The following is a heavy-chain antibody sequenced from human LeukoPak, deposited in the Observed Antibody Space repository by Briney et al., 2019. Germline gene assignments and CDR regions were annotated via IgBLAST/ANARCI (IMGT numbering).Heavy chain of an antibody. Sequence: SETLSLTCTVSGGSISSGSYYWSWIGQPAGKGLEWIRRMYTSGSTNYNPSLKSRITISVDTSKNQFSLKLSSVTAADTAVYYCARGGVLWFGEYTNWFDPWGQGTLVTVSS. CDR2: MYTSGST. CDR3: ARGGVLWFGEYTNWFDP. V-gene: IGHV4-61*02. CDR1: GGSISSGSYY. J-gene: IGHJ5*02. D-gene: IGHD3-10*01.